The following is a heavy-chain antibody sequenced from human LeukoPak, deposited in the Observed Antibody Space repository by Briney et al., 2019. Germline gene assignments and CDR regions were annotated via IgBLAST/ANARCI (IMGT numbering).Heavy chain of an antibody. J-gene: IGHJ6*03. Sequence: GGSLRLSCAASGFTFSSYAMHWVRQAPGKGLEWVAVISYDGSNKYYADSVKGRFTISRDNSKNALYLQMNSLRAEDTAVYYCARDVIGPARDYYYYYMDVWGKGTTVTVSS. D-gene: IGHD2/OR15-2a*01. CDR2: ISYDGSNK. CDR1: GFTFSSYA. CDR3: ARDVIGPARDYYYYYMDV. V-gene: IGHV3-30-3*01.